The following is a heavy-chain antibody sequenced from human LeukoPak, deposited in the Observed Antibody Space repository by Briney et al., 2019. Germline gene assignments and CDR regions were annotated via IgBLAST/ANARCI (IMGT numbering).Heavy chain of an antibody. CDR2: IYSDGNT. J-gene: IGHJ4*02. CDR3: ARSTMLRGVPDY. D-gene: IGHD3-10*01. Sequence: PGRSLRLSCAASGFTVSSNYMNWVRQAPGKGLEWVSLIYSDGNTYYADSVKGRFTVSRDNSKNTLYLQMNSLRAEDTAVYYCARSTMLRGVPDYWGQGTLVTVSA. V-gene: IGHV3-53*01. CDR1: GFTVSSNY.